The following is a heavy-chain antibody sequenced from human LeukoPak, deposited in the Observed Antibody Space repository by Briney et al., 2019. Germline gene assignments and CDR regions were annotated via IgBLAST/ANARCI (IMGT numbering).Heavy chain of an antibody. CDR2: IIPIFGTA. V-gene: IGHV1-69*06. D-gene: IGHD3-9*01. CDR1: GGTFSSYA. J-gene: IGHJ5*02. CDR3: ASHVLRYFDWLEEGSWFDP. Sequence: GASVKASCKASGGTFSSYAISWVRQVPGQGLEWMGGIIPIFGTANYAQKFQGRVTITADKSTSTAYMELSSLRSEDTAVYYCASHVLRYFDWLEEGSWFDPWGQGTLVTASS.